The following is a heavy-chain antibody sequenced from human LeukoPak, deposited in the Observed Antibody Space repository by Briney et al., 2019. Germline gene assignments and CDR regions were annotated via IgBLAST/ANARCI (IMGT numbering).Heavy chain of an antibody. J-gene: IGHJ5*02. CDR1: GFTFSSYW. D-gene: IGHD6-19*01. CDR3: ARVARYSSGWYWIYNWFDP. Sequence: GGSLRLSCVASGFTFSSYWMGWVRQAPGKGLEWVANIQQDGSEIFYVDSVRGRFTISRDNAKNSLYLQMNTLRAEDTAVYYCARVARYSSGWYWIYNWFDPWGQGTLVTVSS. V-gene: IGHV3-7*01. CDR2: IQQDGSEI.